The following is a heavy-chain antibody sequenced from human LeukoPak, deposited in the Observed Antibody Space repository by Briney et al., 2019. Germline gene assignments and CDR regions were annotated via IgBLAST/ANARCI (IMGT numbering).Heavy chain of an antibody. Sequence: SETLSLTCTVSGGSISSYYWSWIRQPAGKGLEWIGRIYTSGSTNYNPSLKSRVTMSVDTSKNQFSLQLNSVTPEDTAVYYCARDYRQWLALRYYYYYMDVWGKGTTVTVSS. CDR1: GGSISSYY. D-gene: IGHD6-19*01. CDR3: ARDYRQWLALRYYYYYMDV. V-gene: IGHV4-4*07. CDR2: IYTSGST. J-gene: IGHJ6*03.